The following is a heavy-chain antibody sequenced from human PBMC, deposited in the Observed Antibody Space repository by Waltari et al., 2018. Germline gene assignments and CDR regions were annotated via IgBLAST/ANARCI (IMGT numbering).Heavy chain of an antibody. J-gene: IGHJ3*02. Sequence: QVQLQQWGAGLLKPSETLSLTCAVYGGSFSGYYWSWIRQPPGKGLEWIGEINHSGSTNYNPSLKSRVTISVDTSKNQFSRKLSSVTAADTAVYYCARHDKWQQKDAFDIWGQGTMVTVSS. CDR2: INHSGST. CDR1: GGSFSGYY. D-gene: IGHD6-13*01. CDR3: ARHDKWQQKDAFDI. V-gene: IGHV4-34*01.